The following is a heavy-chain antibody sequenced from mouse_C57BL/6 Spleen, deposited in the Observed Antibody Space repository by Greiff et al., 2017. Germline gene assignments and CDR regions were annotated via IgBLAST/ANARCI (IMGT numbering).Heavy chain of an antibody. J-gene: IGHJ3*01. CDR1: GYTFTSYW. CDR3: ARPGDYDPFAD. CDR2: IDPSDSYT. D-gene: IGHD2-4*01. V-gene: IGHV1-69*01. Sequence: QVQLKQPGAELVMPGASVKLSCKASGYTFTSYWMHWVKQRPGQGLEWIGEIDPSDSYTNYNQQFKGKSTLTVDKSSSTAYMQLSSLTSEDSAVYYWARPGDYDPFADWGQGTLVTVSA.